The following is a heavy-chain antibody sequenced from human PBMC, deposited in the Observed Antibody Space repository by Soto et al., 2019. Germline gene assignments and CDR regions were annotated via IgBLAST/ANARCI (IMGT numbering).Heavy chain of an antibody. Sequence: ASVKVSCKASGYTFTSYAMHWVRQAPGQRLEWMGWINAGNGNTKYSQKFQGRVTITRDTSASTAYMELSSLRSEDTAVYYCARDKYYGSGSYYKTYYYYGMDVWGQGTTVTVSS. J-gene: IGHJ6*02. D-gene: IGHD3-10*01. V-gene: IGHV1-3*01. CDR2: INAGNGNT. CDR3: ARDKYYGSGSYYKTYYYYGMDV. CDR1: GYTFTSYA.